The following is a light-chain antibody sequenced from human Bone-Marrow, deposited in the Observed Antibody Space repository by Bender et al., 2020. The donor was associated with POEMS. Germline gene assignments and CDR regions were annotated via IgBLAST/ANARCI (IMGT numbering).Light chain of an antibody. CDR2: YDD. J-gene: IGLJ3*02. V-gene: IGLV1-36*01. Sequence: QSVVTQPPSASGTPGQRVTISCSGGSSNIGTNTVNWYQQLPGEAPKLLIYYDDLLTPGVSDRFSASKSGTSASLAISELQSEDEALYYCSAWDDSLSGWVFGGGTKLTVL. CDR3: SAWDDSLSGWV. CDR1: SSNIGTNT.